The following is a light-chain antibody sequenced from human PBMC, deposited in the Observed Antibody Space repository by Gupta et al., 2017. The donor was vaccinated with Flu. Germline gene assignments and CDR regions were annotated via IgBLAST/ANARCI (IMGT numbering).Light chain of an antibody. CDR2: GAT. CDR1: QSVSSSY. V-gene: IGKV3-20*01. Sequence: EVVLTHSPGTLSLSPGEGPTLSCRASQSVSSSYLAWYQQKAGRAPRLLIYGATSRATGIPDRFSGSGSGTDFTLTISRLEPEDFAVYYCQQEDNSLWPFGQGTKVEVK. J-gene: IGKJ1*01. CDR3: QQEDNSLWP.